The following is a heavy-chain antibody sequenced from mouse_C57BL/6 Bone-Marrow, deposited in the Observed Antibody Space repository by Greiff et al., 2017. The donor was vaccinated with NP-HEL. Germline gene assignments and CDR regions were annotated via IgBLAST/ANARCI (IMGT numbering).Heavy chain of an antibody. J-gene: IGHJ3*01. CDR1: GYTFTNYW. Sequence: QVQLQQSGAELVRPGSSVKMSCKASGYTFTNYWLGWAKQRPGHGLEWIGDIYPGGGYTNYNEKFKGKATLTADKSSSTAYMQFSSLTSEDSAIYYCARRDGYYEFAYWGQGTLVTVSA. CDR2: IYPGGGYT. CDR3: ARRDGYYEFAY. V-gene: IGHV1-63*01. D-gene: IGHD2-3*01.